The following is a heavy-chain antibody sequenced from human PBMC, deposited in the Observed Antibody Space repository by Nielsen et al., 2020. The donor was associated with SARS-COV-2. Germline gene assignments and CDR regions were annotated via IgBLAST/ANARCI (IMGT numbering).Heavy chain of an antibody. Sequence: GESLKISCAASGFIFSNYRMHWVRQAPGKGLVWVSHINPDEIKTTYAESVKGRFTISRDNAENTQYLHMNSLRADDTAVYYCVRVRDDGYYYDTGPFDHWGQGTLVTVSS. V-gene: IGHV3-74*03. CDR3: VRVRDDGYYYDTGPFDH. D-gene: IGHD3-16*01. J-gene: IGHJ4*02. CDR1: GFIFSNYR. CDR2: INPDEIKT.